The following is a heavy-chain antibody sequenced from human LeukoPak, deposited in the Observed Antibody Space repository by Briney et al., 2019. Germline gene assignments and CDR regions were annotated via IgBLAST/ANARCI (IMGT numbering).Heavy chain of an antibody. CDR1: GFTFSSYA. J-gene: IGHJ5*02. D-gene: IGHD6-19*01. CDR2: ISGSGGST. V-gene: IGHV3-23*01. Sequence: GGSLRLSCAASGFTFSSYAMSWVRQAPGKGLEWVSAISGSGGSTYYADSVKGRFTISRDNSKNTLYLQMNSLRAEDTAVYYCAIQYTGHSSGWPDNWFDPWGQGTLVTVSS. CDR3: AIQYTGHSSGWPDNWFDP.